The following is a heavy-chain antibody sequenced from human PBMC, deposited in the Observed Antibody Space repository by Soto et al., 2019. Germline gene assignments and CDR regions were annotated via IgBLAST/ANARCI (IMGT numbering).Heavy chain of an antibody. V-gene: IGHV4-59*01. D-gene: IGHD2-2*03. CDR2: IYYSGST. Sequence: SETLSLTCTVSGGSISSYYWSWIRQPPGKGLEWIGYIYYSGSTNYNPSLKSRVTISVDTSKNQFSLKLSSVTAADTAVYYCARAGYCSSTSCQSNYYYYYMDVWGKGTTVTVSS. CDR1: GGSISSYY. CDR3: ARAGYCSSTSCQSNYYYYYMDV. J-gene: IGHJ6*03.